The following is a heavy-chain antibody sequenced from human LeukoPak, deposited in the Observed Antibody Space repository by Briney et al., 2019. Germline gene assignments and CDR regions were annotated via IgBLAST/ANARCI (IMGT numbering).Heavy chain of an antibody. CDR2: ISSSSSYI. D-gene: IGHD2-21*02. V-gene: IGHV3-21*01. CDR1: GFTFSSCS. J-gene: IGHJ6*02. Sequence: GGSLRLPCAASGFTFSSCSMNWVRQAPGKGLEWVSSISSSSSYIYYADSVKGRFTISRDNAKNSLYLQMNSLRAEDTAVYYCARLDYYCGGDCYSPSDYCGMDVWGQGTTVTVSS. CDR3: ARLDYYCGGDCYSPSDYCGMDV.